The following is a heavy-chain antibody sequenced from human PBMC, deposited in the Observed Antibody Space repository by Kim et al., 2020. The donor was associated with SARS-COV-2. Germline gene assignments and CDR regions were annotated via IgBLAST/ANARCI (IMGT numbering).Heavy chain of an antibody. D-gene: IGHD3-10*01. CDR3: ARGRTTRRSTMVRGVMSFDY. Sequence: SETLSLTCAVYGGSFSGYYWSWIRQPPGKGLEWIGEINHSGSTNYNPSLKSRVTISVDTSKNQFSLKLSSVTAADTAVYYCARGRTTRRSTMVRGVMSFDYWGQGTLVTVSS. J-gene: IGHJ4*02. CDR2: INHSGST. V-gene: IGHV4-34*01. CDR1: GGSFSGYY.